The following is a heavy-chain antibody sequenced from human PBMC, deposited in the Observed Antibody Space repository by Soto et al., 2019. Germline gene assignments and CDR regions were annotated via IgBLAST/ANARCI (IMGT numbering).Heavy chain of an antibody. CDR2: SRDKAQGYST. CDR1: GFTLSDHY. CDR3: VRATYVSDSSGYTRCLDY. D-gene: IGHD3-22*01. J-gene: IGHJ4*02. V-gene: IGHV3-72*01. Sequence: GGSLRLSCAGSGFTLSDHYIDWLRQAPGNGLEQVGRSRDKAQGYSTAYAASVKGSFTTSRDESKHYLYVRTNTPTHEHTADYYCVRATYVSDSSGYTRCLDYWGQGTLVTVSS.